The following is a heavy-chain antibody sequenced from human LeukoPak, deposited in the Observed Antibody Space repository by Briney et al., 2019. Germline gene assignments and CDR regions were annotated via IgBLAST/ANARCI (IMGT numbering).Heavy chain of an antibody. J-gene: IGHJ4*02. CDR2: TSGTSTYI. Sequence: GGSLRLSCAASGFTFSSYSMNWVRQAPGKGLEWVSSTSGTSTYISYADSVKGRFTISRDNAKNSLYLQMNSLRAEDTAVYYCARGGGNFDYWGQGTLVTVSS. V-gene: IGHV3-21*01. D-gene: IGHD2-15*01. CDR1: GFTFSSYS. CDR3: ARGGGNFDY.